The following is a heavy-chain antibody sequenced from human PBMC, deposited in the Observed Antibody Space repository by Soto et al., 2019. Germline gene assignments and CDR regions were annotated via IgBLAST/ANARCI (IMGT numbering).Heavy chain of an antibody. V-gene: IGHV1-69*13. D-gene: IGHD6-13*01. CDR3: AREGTLAKYSSSWYPLDY. Sequence: SVKVSCKASGGTFSSYAISWVRQAPGQGLEWMGGIIPIFGTANYAQKFQGRVTITADESTSTAYMELSSLRSEDTAVYYCAREGTLAKYSSSWYPLDYWGQGTLATVSS. J-gene: IGHJ4*02. CDR1: GGTFSSYA. CDR2: IIPIFGTA.